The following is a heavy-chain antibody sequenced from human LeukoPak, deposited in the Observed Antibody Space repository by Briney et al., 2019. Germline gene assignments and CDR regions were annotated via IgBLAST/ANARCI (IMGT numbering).Heavy chain of an antibody. J-gene: IGHJ6*02. D-gene: IGHD2-15*01. CDR3: ARVGRYCSGGSCYYYYYGMDV. V-gene: IGHV3-30-3*01. CDR1: GFTFSTYA. Sequence: PGGSLRLSCAASGFTFSTYAMTWVRQAPGKGLEWVAVVSYDGYNKYYADSVKGRFTISRDDSKSTLYLQMNSLRAEDTAVYYCARVGRYCSGGSCYYYYYGMDVWGQGTTVTVSS. CDR2: VSYDGYNK.